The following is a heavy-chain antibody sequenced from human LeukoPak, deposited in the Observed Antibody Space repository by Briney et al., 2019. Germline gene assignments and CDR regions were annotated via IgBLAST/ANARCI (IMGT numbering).Heavy chain of an antibody. Sequence: GASVKVSCKASGGTFSSYVISWVRQAPGQGLEWMGGIIPIFGTADYAQKFQGRVTITADESTSTAYMELSSLRSEDTAVYYCAGEEDRKRSYWGQGTLVTVSS. J-gene: IGHJ4*02. V-gene: IGHV1-69*13. CDR3: AGEEDRKRSY. CDR1: GGTFSSYV. CDR2: IIPIFGTA.